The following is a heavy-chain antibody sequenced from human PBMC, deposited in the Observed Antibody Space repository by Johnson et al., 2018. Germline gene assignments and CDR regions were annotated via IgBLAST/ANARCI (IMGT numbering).Heavy chain of an antibody. V-gene: IGHV4-4*07. D-gene: IGHD2/OR15-2a*01. Sequence: QVQLQESGPGLVKPSETLSLTCTVTGASIRSYYWSWIRQPAGEGLEWIGRMYISGNTNSHPSLQNRVRMSLDTSKNQFSLNLTSGTAADTAVYYGGREHIVIAPGGMDVWGQGITVTVSS. CDR2: MYISGNT. CDR3: GREHIVIAPGGMDV. J-gene: IGHJ6*02. CDR1: GASIRSYY.